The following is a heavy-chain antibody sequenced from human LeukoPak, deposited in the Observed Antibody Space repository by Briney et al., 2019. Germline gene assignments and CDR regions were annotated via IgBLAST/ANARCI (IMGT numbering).Heavy chain of an antibody. CDR1: GYTFTTYD. J-gene: IGHJ2*01. D-gene: IGHD1-26*01. CDR3: ARGGSYSNYLYFDL. V-gene: IGHV1-8*01. CDR2: MYPNSGNA. Sequence: ASVKVSCKASGYTFTTYDINWVRQAAGQGLEWMGWMYPNSGNAGYAQKFQGRVTMSRDTSISTAYMELSSLRSEDTAVYYCARGGSYSNYLYFDLWGRGTLVTVSS.